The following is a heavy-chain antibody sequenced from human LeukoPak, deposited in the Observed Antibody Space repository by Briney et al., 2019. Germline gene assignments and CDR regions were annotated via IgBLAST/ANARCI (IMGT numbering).Heavy chain of an antibody. Sequence: GGSLRLSCAASGFTFSSYEMNWVRQAPGKGLEWISYIGSSGSTIHYAESVKGRFTISRDNAKNSLYLQMKSLRAEDTAVYYCARHLSGVTGYSYGRGIDYWGQGTLVTVSS. J-gene: IGHJ4*02. V-gene: IGHV3-48*03. CDR1: GFTFSSYE. D-gene: IGHD5-18*01. CDR3: ARHLSGVTGYSYGRGIDY. CDR2: IGSSGSTI.